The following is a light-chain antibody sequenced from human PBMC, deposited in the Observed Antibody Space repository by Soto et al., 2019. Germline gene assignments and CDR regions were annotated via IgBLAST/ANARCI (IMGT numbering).Light chain of an antibody. CDR3: QQYYSYPLT. Sequence: DIQMTQSPSTLSGSVGDRVTITCRASQTISSWLGWYQQKPGKAPKLLIYKASTLKSGVPSRFSGSGSGTEFTLTISSLQPDDFATYYCQQYYSYPLTFGGGTKVDIK. V-gene: IGKV1-5*03. CDR1: QTISSW. CDR2: KAS. J-gene: IGKJ4*01.